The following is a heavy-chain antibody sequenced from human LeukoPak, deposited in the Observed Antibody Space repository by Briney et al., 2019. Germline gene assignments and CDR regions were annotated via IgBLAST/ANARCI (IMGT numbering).Heavy chain of an antibody. Sequence: GGSLRLSCAASGLTFSDYSMTWVRQAPGKGLFWVSGISAGGGSTYYADSVKGRFTISRDNSRNTRYLQMNSLRAEDTAVYYCAKDAAGPEYWGQGTLVTVSS. D-gene: IGHD6-13*01. CDR1: GLTFSDYS. V-gene: IGHV3-23*01. CDR2: ISAGGGST. J-gene: IGHJ4*02. CDR3: AKDAAGPEY.